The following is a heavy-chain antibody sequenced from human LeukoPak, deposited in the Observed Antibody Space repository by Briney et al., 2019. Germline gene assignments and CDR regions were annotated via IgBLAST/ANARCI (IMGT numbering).Heavy chain of an antibody. D-gene: IGHD4-23*01. CDR1: GFTVSSNY. V-gene: IGHV3-53*01. CDR2: IYSGGKT. Sequence: GGSLRLSCAASGFTVSSNYMSWVRQAPGKGLEWVSGIYSGGKTYYADSVKGRFTISRDNSKNILYLQMNSLRADDTAVYYCARRDYGGNYNWFDPWGQGTLVTVSS. CDR3: ARRDYGGNYNWFDP. J-gene: IGHJ5*02.